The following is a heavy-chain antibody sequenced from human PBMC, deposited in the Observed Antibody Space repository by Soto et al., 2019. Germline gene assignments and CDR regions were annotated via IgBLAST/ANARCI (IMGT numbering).Heavy chain of an antibody. Sequence: ASVTVSFKAFGFFFTGYYIHWLLQAPGGGLERLRWINAYSRCIEYAQKFLVRVTLTRDTSIATADLTLTSLTSDDTALYYCAKDLTRQLAYWLVPWGQGTQVTVPQ. J-gene: IGHJ5*02. V-gene: IGHV1-2*02. CDR1: GFFFTGYY. CDR2: INAYSRCI. CDR3: AKDLTRQLAYWLVP. D-gene: IGHD3-16*01.